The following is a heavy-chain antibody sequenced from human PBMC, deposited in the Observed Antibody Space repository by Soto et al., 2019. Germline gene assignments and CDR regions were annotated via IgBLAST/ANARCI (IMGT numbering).Heavy chain of an antibody. Sequence: QVNLVQSGGVLVQPGRSLRLSCEASGFTFRNSGMEWIRQAPGKWLEWVARIWYDGSSQYYADSVKGRFTISRDNSKNTLYMEMNSVRVEDTAVYYCARAMASNYDGMDVWGQGTTVIVSS. J-gene: IGHJ6*02. V-gene: IGHV3-33*01. CDR2: IWYDGSSQ. CDR1: GFTFRNSG. CDR3: ARAMASNYDGMDV. D-gene: IGHD2-2*01.